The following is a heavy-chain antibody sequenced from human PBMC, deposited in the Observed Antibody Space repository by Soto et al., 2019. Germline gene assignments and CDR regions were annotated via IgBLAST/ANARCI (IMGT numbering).Heavy chain of an antibody. CDR2: ISGSGGST. CDR1: GFTFSSYA. CDR3: AKAVCSSGTGCDY. J-gene: IGHJ4*02. V-gene: IGHV3-23*01. D-gene: IGHD2-8*02. Sequence: GGSLRLSCAASGFTFSSYAMSWVRQTPGKGLEWVSAISGSGGSTYYADSVKGRFTISRDNSKNTLYLQMNSLRAEDTAVYYCAKAVCSSGTGCDYWGQGTLVTVSS.